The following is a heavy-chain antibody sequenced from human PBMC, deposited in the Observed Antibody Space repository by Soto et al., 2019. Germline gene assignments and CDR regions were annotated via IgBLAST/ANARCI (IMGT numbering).Heavy chain of an antibody. J-gene: IGHJ5*02. CDR2: TYYRSRFFS. V-gene: IGHV6-1*01. CDR3: VRDRYSSSGWFDP. CDR1: GDSGSSYRAA. Sequence: SQSLSLTCAISGDSGSSYRAAWNWIRQSPWGGLEWLGRTYYRSRFFSDYAESVKSRIIINPDTSKNQFSLQLKSVTPEDTAVYYCVRDRYSSSGWFDPWGQGTPVTV. D-gene: IGHD3-10*01.